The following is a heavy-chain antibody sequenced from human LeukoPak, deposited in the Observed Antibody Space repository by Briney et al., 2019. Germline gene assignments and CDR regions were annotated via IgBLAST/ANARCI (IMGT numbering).Heavy chain of an antibody. V-gene: IGHV3-48*02. Sequence: GGSLRLSCVASGFTFSSYHMNWVRQAPGKGLEWISYIRSSSITTYYVDSVWGRFTISRDNDKNLLYLQMNSLRDADTAVYYCARGRSGWFFDSWGQGTLVTVSS. J-gene: IGHJ4*02. D-gene: IGHD6-19*01. CDR1: GFTFSSYH. CDR3: ARGRSGWFFDS. CDR2: IRSSSITT.